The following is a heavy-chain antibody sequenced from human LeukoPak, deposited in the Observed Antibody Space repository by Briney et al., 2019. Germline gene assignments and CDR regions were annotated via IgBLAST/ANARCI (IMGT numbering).Heavy chain of an antibody. CDR3: AKEMVRGADYYYMDV. Sequence: PGGSLRLSCAASGFTFSSYAMSWVRQAPGKGLEWVSGISGSDGSTNYADSVKGRFTISRENSKNTLYLQMNSLRAEDTAVYYCAKEMVRGADYYYMDVWGKGTTVTISS. D-gene: IGHD3-10*01. V-gene: IGHV3-23*01. CDR2: ISGSDGST. CDR1: GFTFSSYA. J-gene: IGHJ6*03.